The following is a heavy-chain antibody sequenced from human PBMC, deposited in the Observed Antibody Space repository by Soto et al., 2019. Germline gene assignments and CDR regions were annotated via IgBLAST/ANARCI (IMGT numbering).Heavy chain of an antibody. CDR1: GGSISSSSYF. V-gene: IGHV4-39*01. Sequence: SETLSLTCTVSGGSISSSSYFWGWIRQPPGKGLEWIGSIYYSGSTYYNPSLKSRVTVSVDTSKNQFSLKLSSVTAADTAVYYCARNRLLWYEDFDPWGQGTLVTVS. D-gene: IGHD2-21*01. CDR2: IYYSGST. CDR3: ARNRLLWYEDFDP. J-gene: IGHJ5*02.